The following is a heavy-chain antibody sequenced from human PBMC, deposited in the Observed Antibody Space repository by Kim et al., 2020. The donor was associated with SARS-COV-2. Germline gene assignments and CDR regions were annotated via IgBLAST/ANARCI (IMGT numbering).Heavy chain of an antibody. CDR3: EREFSGAFDI. D-gene: IGHD3-10*01. CDR2: SKPNSGVT. CDR1: GYTFTGNY. Sequence: ASVKVSCKASGYTFTGNYMHWVRQAPGQGLEWMGRSKPNSGVTNYAQNFQDRGTMTRDTSISTAYMELSSLTSDDTAMYYCEREFSGAFDIWGQGTMVTVSS. J-gene: IGHJ3*02. V-gene: IGHV1-2*06.